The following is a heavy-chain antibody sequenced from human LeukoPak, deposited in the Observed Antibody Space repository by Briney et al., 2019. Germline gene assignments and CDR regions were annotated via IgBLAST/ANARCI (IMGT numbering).Heavy chain of an antibody. CDR2: ISYDGTNK. CDR1: GFTFSNYR. CDR3: AKDSRYYDSTWD. Sequence: PGGSLRLSCAASGFTFSNYRMNWVRQAPGKGLEWVAVISYDGTNKYYADSVKGRFTISRDNSKNTLYLQMNSLRPEDTAVYYCAKDSRYYDSTWDWGQGTLVTVSS. D-gene: IGHD3-22*01. J-gene: IGHJ4*02. V-gene: IGHV3-30*18.